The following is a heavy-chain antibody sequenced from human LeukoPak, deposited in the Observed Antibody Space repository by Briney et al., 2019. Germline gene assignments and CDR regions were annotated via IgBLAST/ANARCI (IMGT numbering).Heavy chain of an antibody. J-gene: IGHJ4*02. CDR3: ARETLTDGGSDY. CDR2: ISNSGSTIYNRGST. CDR1: GGSISSGTYY. Sequence: SETLSLTSTVSGGSISSGTYYWSWIRQPVGKGLEWIERISNSGSTIYNRGSTNYNPSLESRVTISLSTSKNQVSLKVRSVTAADTAVYYCARETLTDGGSDYWGQGTLVTVSS. D-gene: IGHD4-23*01. V-gene: IGHV4-61*10.